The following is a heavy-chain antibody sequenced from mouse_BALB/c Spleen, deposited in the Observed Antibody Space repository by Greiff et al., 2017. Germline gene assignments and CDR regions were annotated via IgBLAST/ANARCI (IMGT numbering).Heavy chain of an antibody. CDR1: GYTFTDYN. CDR2: INPNNGGT. CDR3: ARGYYYGSSPGFAY. D-gene: IGHD1-1*01. Sequence: VQLKESGPELVKPGASVKIPCKASGYTFTDYNMDWVKQSHGKSLEWIGDINPNNGGTIYNQKFKGKATLTVDKSSSTAYMELRSLTSEDTAVYYCARGYYYGSSPGFAYWGQGTLVTVSA. V-gene: IGHV1-18*01. J-gene: IGHJ3*01.